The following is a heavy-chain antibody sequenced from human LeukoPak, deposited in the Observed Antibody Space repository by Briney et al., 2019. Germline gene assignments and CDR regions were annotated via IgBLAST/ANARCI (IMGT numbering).Heavy chain of an antibody. CDR3: AKASGQFDSNDAFDI. V-gene: IGHV3-7*03. D-gene: IGHD3-9*01. J-gene: IGHJ3*02. CDR2: IKQDGSEK. Sequence: GGSLRLSCAASGFTFSSYWVSWVRQAPGKGLEWVANIKQDGSEKYYVDSVKGRFTISRDNAKNSLYLQMKSLRGEDTAVYYCAKASGQFDSNDAFDIWGQGTVVTVSS. CDR1: GFTFSSYW.